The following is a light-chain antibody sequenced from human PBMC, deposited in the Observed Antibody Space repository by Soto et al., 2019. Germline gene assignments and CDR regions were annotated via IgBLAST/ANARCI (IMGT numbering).Light chain of an antibody. Sequence: QSVLTQPPSASGTPGQRVTISCSGSSSNIGSNTVNWYQQLPGTAPKLLIYSHNQRPSGVPDRFSGSKSGTSASLAISGLQSEDEDDYYCAAWDDSLNGYVFGTGTKGTVL. J-gene: IGLJ1*01. V-gene: IGLV1-44*01. CDR1: SSNIGSNT. CDR2: SHN. CDR3: AAWDDSLNGYV.